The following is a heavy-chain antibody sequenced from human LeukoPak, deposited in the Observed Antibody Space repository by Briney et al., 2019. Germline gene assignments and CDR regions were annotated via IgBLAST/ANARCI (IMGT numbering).Heavy chain of an antibody. CDR2: IYYSGST. CDR1: GGSISSYY. Sequence: SETLSLTCTVSGGSISSYYWSWIRQPPGKGLEWIGYIYYSGSTNYNPSPKSRVTISVDTSKNQFSLKLSSVTAADTAVYYCARAGSGIYSWDAFDIWGQGTMVTVSS. J-gene: IGHJ3*02. CDR3: ARAGSGIYSWDAFDI. V-gene: IGHV4-59*01. D-gene: IGHD3-10*01.